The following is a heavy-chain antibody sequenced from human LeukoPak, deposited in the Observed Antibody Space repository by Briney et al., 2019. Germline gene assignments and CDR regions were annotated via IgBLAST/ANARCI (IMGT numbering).Heavy chain of an antibody. CDR1: GFTVSSNY. D-gene: IGHD5-12*01. J-gene: IGHJ4*02. CDR3: ARGLGYSGYDFDY. Sequence: QPGGSLRLSCAASGFTVSSNYMSWVRQAPGKGLEGVSVIYSGGSTYYADSVKGRVTLSRHNSKNTLYLQMNSLRAEDTAVYYCARGLGYSGYDFDYWGQGTLVTVSS. CDR2: IYSGGST. V-gene: IGHV3-53*04.